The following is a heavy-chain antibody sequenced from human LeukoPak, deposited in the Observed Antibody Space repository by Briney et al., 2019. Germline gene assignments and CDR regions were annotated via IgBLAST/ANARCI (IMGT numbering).Heavy chain of an antibody. Sequence: GGSLRLSCAASGFTFSDYYMSWIRQAPGKGLEWVSYISSSSSYTNYADSVKGRFTISRDNAKNSLYLQMNSLRAEDTAVYCCARDVGWELLGFYYYGMDVWGQGTTVTVSS. V-gene: IGHV3-11*05. CDR3: ARDVGWELLGFYYYGMDV. CDR1: GFTFSDYY. J-gene: IGHJ6*02. D-gene: IGHD1-26*01. CDR2: ISSSSSYT.